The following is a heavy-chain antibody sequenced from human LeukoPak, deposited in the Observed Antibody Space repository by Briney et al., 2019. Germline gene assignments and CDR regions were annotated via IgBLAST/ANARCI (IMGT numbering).Heavy chain of an antibody. Sequence: PGGSLRLSCAASGFTVSNNYMSWVRQAPGKGLEWVSVISSSGDTTYYADSVKGRFTISRDNSKNTLYLQMNSLRAEDTAVYYCAKSERFDPWGQGTLVTVSS. J-gene: IGHJ5*02. CDR3: AKSERFDP. CDR2: ISSSGDTT. CDR1: GFTVSNNY. V-gene: IGHV3-23*01.